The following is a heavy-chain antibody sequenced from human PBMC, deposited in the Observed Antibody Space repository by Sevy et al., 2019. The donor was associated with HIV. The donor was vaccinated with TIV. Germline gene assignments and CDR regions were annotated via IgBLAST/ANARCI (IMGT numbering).Heavy chain of an antibody. Sequence: GGSLRLSCAASGFTFSSYAMSWVRQAPVKGLEWVSVISGNGGYTYYADSVKGRFTISRDTSKNTLYLQMNSLRAEDTAVYYCAKGSTSSSEVGYFDYWGQGTLVTVSS. D-gene: IGHD2-2*01. CDR1: GFTFSSYA. CDR2: ISGNGGYT. J-gene: IGHJ4*02. CDR3: AKGSTSSSEVGYFDY. V-gene: IGHV3-23*01.